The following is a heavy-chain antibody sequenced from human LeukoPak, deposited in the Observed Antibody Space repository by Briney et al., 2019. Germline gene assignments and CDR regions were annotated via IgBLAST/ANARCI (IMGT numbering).Heavy chain of an antibody. CDR1: GYSISSGYY. V-gene: IGHV4-38-2*02. D-gene: IGHD6-13*01. CDR2: IYHSGRT. CDR3: ARSGGYSSSWYKNNWFDP. Sequence: SETLSLTCTVSGYSISSGYYWGWIRQPPGKGLEWIGSIYHSGRTYYNPSLKSRVTISVDTSKNQFSLKLSSVTAADTAVYYCARSGGYSSSWYKNNWFDPWGQGTLVTVSS. J-gene: IGHJ5*02.